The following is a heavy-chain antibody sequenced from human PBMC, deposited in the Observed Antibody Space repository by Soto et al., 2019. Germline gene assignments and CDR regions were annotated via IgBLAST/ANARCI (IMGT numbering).Heavy chain of an antibody. CDR3: ARDSSGLLLYYGSGSYTNFDY. CDR1: EYTFTSYY. D-gene: IGHD3-10*01. V-gene: IGHV1-46*03. J-gene: IGHJ4*02. Sequence: VKVSCKASEYTFTSYYMHWVRQAPGQGLEWMGIINPSGGSTSYAQKFQGRVTMTRDTSTSTVYMELSSLRSEDTAVYYCARDSSGLLLYYGSGSYTNFDYWGQGTLVTVSS. CDR2: INPSGGST.